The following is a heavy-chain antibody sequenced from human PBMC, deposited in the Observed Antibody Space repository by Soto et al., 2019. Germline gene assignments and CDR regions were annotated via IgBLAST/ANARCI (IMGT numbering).Heavy chain of an antibody. CDR2: ISSSSSTI. D-gene: IGHD2-2*01. Sequence: GGSLRLSCAASGITFSSYSMNWVRQAPGKGLEWVSYISSSSSTIYYADSVKGRFTISRDNAKNSLYLQMNSLRAEDTAVYYCAKEAEGIVVVPAAIDYWGQGTLVTVSS. CDR3: AKEAEGIVVVPAAIDY. J-gene: IGHJ4*02. CDR1: GITFSSYS. V-gene: IGHV3-48*01.